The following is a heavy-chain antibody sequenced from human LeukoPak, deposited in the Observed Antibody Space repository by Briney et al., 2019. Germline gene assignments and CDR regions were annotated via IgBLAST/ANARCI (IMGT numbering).Heavy chain of an antibody. CDR2: IIPIFGTA. CDR3: ARARGSYDAFDI. D-gene: IGHD1-26*01. CDR1: GGTFSSYA. Sequence: GASVKVSCKASGGTFSSYAISWVRQAPGQGLEWMGGIIPIFGTANYAQKFQGRVTITADESTSTAYMEPSSLRSEDTAVYYCARARGSYDAFDIWGQGTMVTVSS. V-gene: IGHV1-69*13. J-gene: IGHJ3*02.